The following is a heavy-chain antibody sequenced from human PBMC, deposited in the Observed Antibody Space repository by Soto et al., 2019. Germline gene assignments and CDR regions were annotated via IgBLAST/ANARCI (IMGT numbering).Heavy chain of an antibody. V-gene: IGHV3-11*01. CDR1: GFTFSSYY. D-gene: IGHD6-19*01. Sequence: GGSLRLSCAASGFTFSSYYMRWVRQAPGKGLEWVSYISSSGSTIYYADSVKGRFTISRDNAKNSLYLQMNSLRAEDTAVYYCARPRAAGINWFDPWGQGTLVTVSS. CDR3: ARPRAAGINWFDP. J-gene: IGHJ5*02. CDR2: ISSSGSTI.